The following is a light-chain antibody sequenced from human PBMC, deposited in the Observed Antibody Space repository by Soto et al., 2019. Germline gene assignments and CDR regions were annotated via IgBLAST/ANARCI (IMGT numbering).Light chain of an antibody. V-gene: IGLV2-14*01. J-gene: IGLJ2*01. CDR1: SSVVGGYDD. Sequence: QSALTQPASVSGSPGQSITISCTGTSSVVGGYDDVSWYLHHPGKAPRLMIYEVTNRPSGVSNRFSGSKSGNTASLTISGLQAEDEADYYCSSYTSSSTVVFGGGTKLTVL. CDR3: SSYTSSSTVV. CDR2: EVT.